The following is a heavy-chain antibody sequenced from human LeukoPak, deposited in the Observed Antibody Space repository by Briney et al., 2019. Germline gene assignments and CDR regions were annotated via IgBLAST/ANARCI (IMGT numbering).Heavy chain of an antibody. V-gene: IGHV5-10-1*01. CDR3: ARHSPGLRDGYNSGGDY. CDR2: IDPSDSYT. J-gene: IGHJ4*02. Sequence: PGESLKISCKGSGYSFTTYWITWVRQMPGKGLEWMGRIDPSDSYTNYSPSFQGHVTISADKSLSTAYLQWSSLKASDTAMYYCARHSPGLRDGYNSGGDYWGQGTLVTVSS. D-gene: IGHD5-24*01. CDR1: GYSFTTYW.